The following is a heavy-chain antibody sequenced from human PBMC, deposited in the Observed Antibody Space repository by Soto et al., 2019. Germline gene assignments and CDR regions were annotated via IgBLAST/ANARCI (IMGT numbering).Heavy chain of an antibody. J-gene: IGHJ4*01. CDR1: GFIFDDYA. V-gene: IGHV3-9*01. D-gene: IGHD6-6*01. CDR2: ISWQSGSI. CDR3: AKDMFSSSSAATFDY. Sequence: EVQLVESGGGLAQPGRSLRLSCAASGFIFDDYAMHWVRQAPGKGLEWVSGISWQSGSIRYADSVKGRFTISRDNAKNSLYLQMNSLRVEDTALYYCAKDMFSSSSAATFDYWGHGILVTVSS.